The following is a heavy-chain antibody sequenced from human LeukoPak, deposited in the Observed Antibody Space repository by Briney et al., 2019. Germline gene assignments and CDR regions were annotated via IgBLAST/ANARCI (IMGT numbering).Heavy chain of an antibody. D-gene: IGHD2-2*02. CDR1: GGSFSGYY. V-gene: IGHV4-34*01. Sequence: SETLSLTCAVYGGSFSGYYWSWIRQPPGKGLEWIGEINHSGSTNYNPSLKSRVTISVDTSKNQFSLKLSSVTAADTAVYYCAKVDYQLLYSDYWGQGTLVTVSS. CDR2: INHSGST. CDR3: AKVDYQLLYSDY. J-gene: IGHJ4*02.